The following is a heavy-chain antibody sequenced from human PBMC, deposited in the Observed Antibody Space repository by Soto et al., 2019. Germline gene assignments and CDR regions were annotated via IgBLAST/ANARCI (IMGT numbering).Heavy chain of an antibody. CDR2: ITKSSRTI. J-gene: IGHJ6*02. Sequence: EVQLVESGGGLVQPGVSLRLSCAASGFTFSTYSMNWVRQAPGQGLEWISYITKSSRTIYYADSVKGRFTISRDNAKNSLYRQMNSLRAEDTAVYYCTRDHGYGYGMDVWGQGTTVTVSS. CDR1: GFTFSTYS. D-gene: IGHD5-12*01. CDR3: TRDHGYGYGMDV. V-gene: IGHV3-48*01.